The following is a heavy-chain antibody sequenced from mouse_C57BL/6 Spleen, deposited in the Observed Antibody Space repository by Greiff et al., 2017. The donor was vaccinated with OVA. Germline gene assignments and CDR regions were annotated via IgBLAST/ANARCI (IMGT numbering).Heavy chain of an antibody. V-gene: IGHV1-64*01. CDR1: GYTFTSYW. Sequence: QVQLQQPGAELVKPGASVKLSCKASGYTFTSYWMHWVKQRPGQGLEWIGMIHPNSGSTNYNEKFKSKATLTVDKSSSTAYMQLSSLTSEDSAVYYCARVAIETLITTIVEGWYFDVWGTGTTVTVSS. J-gene: IGHJ1*03. CDR3: ARVAIETLITTIVEGWYFDV. D-gene: IGHD1-1*01. CDR2: IHPNSGST.